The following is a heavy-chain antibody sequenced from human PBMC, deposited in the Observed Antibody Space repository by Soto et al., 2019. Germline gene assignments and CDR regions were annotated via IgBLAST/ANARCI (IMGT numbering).Heavy chain of an antibody. D-gene: IGHD6-6*01. J-gene: IGHJ6*03. Sequence: GASVKVSCKASGYTFTGYYMHWVRQAPGQGLEWMGWINPNSGGTNYAQKFQGWVTMTRDTSISTAYMELSRLRSDDTAVYYCARSYSSSSGHYYYYMDVWGKGTTVTVSS. CDR2: INPNSGGT. CDR1: GYTFTGYY. V-gene: IGHV1-2*04. CDR3: ARSYSSSSGHYYYYMDV.